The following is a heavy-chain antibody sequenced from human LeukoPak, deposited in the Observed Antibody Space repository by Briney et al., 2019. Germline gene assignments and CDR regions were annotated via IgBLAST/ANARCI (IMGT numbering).Heavy chain of an antibody. Sequence: SETLSLTCTVSGGSIRSYYWSWIRQPAGKGLEWIGRIYHSGSTNDNPSLKSRVTMSVDTSKNQFSLKLSSVTAADTAVYYCARDVLGYYDSSGYYYYYYMDVWGKGTTVSVSS. CDR3: ARDVLGYYDSSGYYYYYYMDV. CDR1: GGSIRSYY. J-gene: IGHJ6*03. V-gene: IGHV4-4*07. CDR2: IYHSGST. D-gene: IGHD3-22*01.